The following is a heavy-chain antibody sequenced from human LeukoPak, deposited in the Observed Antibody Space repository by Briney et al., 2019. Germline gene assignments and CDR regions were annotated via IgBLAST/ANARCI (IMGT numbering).Heavy chain of an antibody. CDR3: ARTPPDYGIDY. D-gene: IGHD4-17*01. CDR1: GYTFPSYF. V-gene: IGHV1-46*01. Sequence: ASVKVSCKASGYTFPSYFIHWVRQAPGQGLEWMGIINPTGGSTTYAQKFQGRVTMTRDTSTSTVYMELSSLRSDDTAVYYCARTPPDYGIDYWGQGTLVTVSS. J-gene: IGHJ4*02. CDR2: INPTGGST.